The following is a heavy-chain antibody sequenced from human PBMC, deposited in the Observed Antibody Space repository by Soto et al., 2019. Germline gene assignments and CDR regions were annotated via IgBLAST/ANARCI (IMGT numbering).Heavy chain of an antibody. V-gene: IGHV1-69*01. J-gene: IGHJ6*02. CDR3: ARVYDFSQYRYYYYYGMDV. D-gene: IGHD3-3*01. CDR1: GGTFSSYA. Sequence: QVQLVQSGAEVKKPGSSVKVSCKASGGTFSSYAISWVRQAPGQGLEWMGGIIPIFGTANYAQKFQGRVTITADESTSTAYMELSSLRSEDTAVYYCARVYDFSQYRYYYYYGMDVWGQGTTVTVSS. CDR2: IIPIFGTA.